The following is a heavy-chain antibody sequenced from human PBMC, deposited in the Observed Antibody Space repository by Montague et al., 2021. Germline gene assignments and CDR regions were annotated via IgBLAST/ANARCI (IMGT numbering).Heavy chain of an antibody. J-gene: IGHJ4*02. D-gene: IGHD2-21*01. CDR1: GFTFSNYW. V-gene: IGHV3-7*01. Sequence: SLRLSCAASGFTFSNYWMSWVRQAPGKGLEWVANIKQDGSEKHCVDSVKGRFTISRDNAKNSLYLQMNGLRAEDTAVYFCARDQGQGYCGGDCYVGLDYWGQGTLVTVSS. CDR2: IKQDGSEK. CDR3: ARDQGQGYCGGDCYVGLDY.